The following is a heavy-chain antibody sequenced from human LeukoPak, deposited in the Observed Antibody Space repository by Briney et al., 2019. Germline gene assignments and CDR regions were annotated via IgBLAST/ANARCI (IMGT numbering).Heavy chain of an antibody. CDR3: AGNLLEPMVRGVPNWFDP. D-gene: IGHD3-10*01. V-gene: IGHV4-59*01. J-gene: IGHJ5*02. CDR2: IYYRGST. Sequence: PSETLSLTCTVSGGSISSYYWSWIRQPPGKGLEWIGYIYYRGSTNYNPSLKSRVTISLDTSKNQFSLKLTSVTAADTAVYYRAGNLLEPMVRGVPNWFDPWGQGTLVTVSS. CDR1: GGSISSYY.